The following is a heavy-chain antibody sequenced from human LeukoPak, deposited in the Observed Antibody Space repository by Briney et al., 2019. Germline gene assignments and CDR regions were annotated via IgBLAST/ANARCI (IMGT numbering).Heavy chain of an antibody. CDR2: IKDDGSDK. CDR1: GFTFDDYG. Sequence: PGGSLRLSCAASGFTFDDYGMSWVRQAPGKGLEWVANIKDDGSDKYYMESVKGRFTISRDNAKNSLHLQLNSLRAEDTAVYYCARDFYYYGSGKYYSVDVFDIWGRGTMVTVSS. D-gene: IGHD3-10*01. CDR3: ARDFYYYGSGKYYSVDVFDI. V-gene: IGHV3-7*01. J-gene: IGHJ3*02.